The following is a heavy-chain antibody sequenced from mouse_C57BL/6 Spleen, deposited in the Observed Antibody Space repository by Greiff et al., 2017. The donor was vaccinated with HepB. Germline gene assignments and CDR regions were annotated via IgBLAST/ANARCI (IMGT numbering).Heavy chain of an antibody. CDR1: GYAFSSSW. V-gene: IGHV1-82*01. CDR2: IYPGDGDT. D-gene: IGHD1-1*01. CDR3: ARSPSLRLNWYFDV. Sequence: VQLQQSGPELVKPGASVKISCKASGYAFSSSWMNWVKQRPGKGLEWIGRIYPGDGDTNYNGKFKGKATLTADKSTSTAYMQLRSLTSEDSAVYFCARSPSLRLNWYFDVWGTGTTVTVSS. J-gene: IGHJ1*03.